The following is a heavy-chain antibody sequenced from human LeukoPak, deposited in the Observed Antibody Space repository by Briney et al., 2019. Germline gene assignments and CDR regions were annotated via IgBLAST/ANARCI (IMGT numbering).Heavy chain of an antibody. Sequence: GASVKVSCKASGGTFSSYAISWVRQAPGQGLEWMGGIIPIFGTAIYAQKFQGRVTMTEDTSTDTAYMELSSLRSEDTAVYYCATDLDPVLLTTDYWGQGTLVTVSS. V-gene: IGHV1-69*06. CDR2: IIPIFGTA. CDR3: ATDLDPVLLTTDY. J-gene: IGHJ4*02. CDR1: GGTFSSYA. D-gene: IGHD4/OR15-4a*01.